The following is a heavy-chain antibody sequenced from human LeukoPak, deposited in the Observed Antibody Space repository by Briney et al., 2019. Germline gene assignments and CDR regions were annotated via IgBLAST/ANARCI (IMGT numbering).Heavy chain of an antibody. Sequence: PGGSLRLSCAASGFTFSNSAMSWVRQAPGKGLEWVSVITVSGGDTQSAESVKGRFTISRDNSRNTLYLQMNSLRADDTAIYYCAQARGDTSWTFDYWGQGALVTVSS. V-gene: IGHV3-23*01. CDR1: GFTFSNSA. CDR2: ITVSGGDT. J-gene: IGHJ4*02. CDR3: AQARGDTSWTFDY. D-gene: IGHD2-2*01.